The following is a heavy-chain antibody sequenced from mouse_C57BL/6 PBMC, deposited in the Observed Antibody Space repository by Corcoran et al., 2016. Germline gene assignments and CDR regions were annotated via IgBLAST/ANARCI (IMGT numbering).Heavy chain of an antibody. D-gene: IGHD1-1*01. V-gene: IGHV1-18*01. CDR1: GYTFTDYN. Sequence: EVQLQQSGPELVKPGASVKIPCKASGYTFTDYNMDWVKQSHGKSLEWIGDINPNNGGTIYNQKFKGKATLTVDKSSSTAYMELRSLTSEDTAVYECARSGYGSSYNWYIDVWGTGTTVTVSS. CDR3: ARSGYGSSYNWYIDV. CDR2: INPNNGGT. J-gene: IGHJ1*03.